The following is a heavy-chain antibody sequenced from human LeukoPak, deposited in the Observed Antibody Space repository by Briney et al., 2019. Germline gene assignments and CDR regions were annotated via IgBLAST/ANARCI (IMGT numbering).Heavy chain of an antibody. CDR3: ARDEGDGCNYDHYYMDV. D-gene: IGHD5-24*01. J-gene: IGHJ6*03. CDR2: ITTSGSTI. CDR1: GFTFSSYE. V-gene: IGHV3-48*03. Sequence: PGGSLRLSCAASGFTFSSYEMNWVRQAPGKGLEWVSHITTSGSTIYYADSVKGRFTISRDNAKNSLYLQMNSLRAEDTAIYYCARDEGDGCNYDHYYMDVWGKGTTVTVSS.